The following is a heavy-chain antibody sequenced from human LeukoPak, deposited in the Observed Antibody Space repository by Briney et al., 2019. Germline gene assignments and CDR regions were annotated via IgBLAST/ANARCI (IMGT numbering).Heavy chain of an antibody. V-gene: IGHV4-31*03. Sequence: SETLSLTCTVSGGSISSGGYYWSWIRQHPGKGLEWIGYIYYSGSTYYNPSLKSRVTILVDTSKNQFSLKLSSVTAADTAVYYCARGQTTVTTMWFDPWGQGTLVTVSS. J-gene: IGHJ5*02. CDR3: ARGQTTVTTMWFDP. CDR2: IYYSGST. CDR1: GGSISSGGYY. D-gene: IGHD4-17*01.